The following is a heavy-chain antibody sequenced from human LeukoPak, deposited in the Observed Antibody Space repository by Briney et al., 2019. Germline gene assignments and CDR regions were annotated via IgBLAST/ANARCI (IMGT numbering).Heavy chain of an antibody. Sequence: GGSLRLSCAASGFTFSDYYMSWIRQAPGKGLEWVSYISSSGSTKYYADSVKGRFTISRDNAKNSLYLQMNSLRAEDTAVYYCARSSSRYCSGGSCYSGVLGYDYWGQGNLVTVSS. CDR1: GFTFSDYY. CDR2: ISSSGSTK. J-gene: IGHJ4*02. V-gene: IGHV3-11*04. CDR3: ARSSSRYCSGGSCYSGVLGYDY. D-gene: IGHD2-15*01.